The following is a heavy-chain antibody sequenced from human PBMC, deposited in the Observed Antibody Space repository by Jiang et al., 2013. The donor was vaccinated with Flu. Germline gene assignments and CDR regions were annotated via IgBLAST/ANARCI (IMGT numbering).Heavy chain of an antibody. D-gene: IGHD3-10*01. V-gene: IGHV3-9*01. CDR3: AKGDDFGVDYFDY. J-gene: IGHJ4*02. CDR2: ISWNSGSI. Sequence: GGLVQPGRSLRLSCAASGFTFDDYAMHWVRQAPGKGLEWVSGISWNSGSIGYADSVKGRFTISRDNAKNSLYLQMNSLRAEDTALYYCAKGDDFGVDYFDYWGQGTLVTVSS. CDR1: GFTFDDYA.